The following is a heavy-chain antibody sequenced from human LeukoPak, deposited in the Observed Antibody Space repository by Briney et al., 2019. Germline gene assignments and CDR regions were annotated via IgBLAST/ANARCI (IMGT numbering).Heavy chain of an antibody. V-gene: IGHV1-2*06. CDR3: ARGAVLRYFDWLLIY. J-gene: IGHJ4*02. Sequence: ASVKVSCKASGYTFTGYYMHWVRQAPGQGLEWMGRINPNSGGTNYAQKFQGRVTMTRDTSISTAYMELSRLRSDDTAVYYCARGAVLRYFDWLLIYWGQGTLVTVSS. CDR2: INPNSGGT. D-gene: IGHD3-9*01. CDR1: GYTFTGYY.